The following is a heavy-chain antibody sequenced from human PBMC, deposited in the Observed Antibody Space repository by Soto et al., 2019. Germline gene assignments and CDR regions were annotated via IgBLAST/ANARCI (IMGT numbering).Heavy chain of an antibody. CDR2: IYHSGST. CDR1: GGSISSGGYS. Sequence: SETLSLTCAVAGGSISSGGYSWSWIRQPPGKGLEWIGYIYHSGSTYYNPSLKSRVTISVDRSKNQFSLKLSSVTAADTAVYYCARGGLPYYYDSSGYYPYFDYWGQGTLVTVSS. V-gene: IGHV4-30-2*01. CDR3: ARGGLPYYYDSSGYYPYFDY. J-gene: IGHJ4*02. D-gene: IGHD3-22*01.